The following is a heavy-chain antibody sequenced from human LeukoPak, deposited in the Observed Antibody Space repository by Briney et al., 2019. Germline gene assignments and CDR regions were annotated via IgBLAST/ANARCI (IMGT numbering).Heavy chain of an antibody. CDR3: ARGGLNALEAFDI. V-gene: IGHV3-74*01. Sequence: GGSLRLSCAASGFSFSSYWMHWVRQAPGKGLVWVSRINGDGSSTRYADSVKGRFTISRDNAKNTLYLQMNSLRAEDTAVCYCARGGLNALEAFDIWGQGTLVTVCS. D-gene: IGHD1-1*01. J-gene: IGHJ3*02. CDR1: GFSFSSYW. CDR2: INGDGSST.